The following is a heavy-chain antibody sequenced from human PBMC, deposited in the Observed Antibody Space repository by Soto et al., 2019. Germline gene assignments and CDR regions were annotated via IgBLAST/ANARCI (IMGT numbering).Heavy chain of an antibody. CDR1: GYTFTSYG. J-gene: IGHJ6*03. D-gene: IGHD2-15*01. V-gene: IGHV1-18*01. CDR3: ARGRVVAATRGGFPIYSYMDV. CDR2: ISAYNGNT. Sequence: ASVKVSCNASGYTFTSYGISLVRQAPGQGLEWMGWISAYNGNTNYAQKLQGRVTMTTDTSTSTAYMELRSLRSDDTAVYYCARGRVVAATRGGFPIYSYMDVWGKGTTVTVSS.